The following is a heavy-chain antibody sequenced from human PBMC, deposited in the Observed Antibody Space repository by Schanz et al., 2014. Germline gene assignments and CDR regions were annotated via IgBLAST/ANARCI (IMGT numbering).Heavy chain of an antibody. J-gene: IGHJ1*01. V-gene: IGHV3-30*09. CDR2: ISYDGSTK. CDR3: ATGRAASNSGSAYFLY. CDR1: RFTFSSYT. Sequence: QVQLVESGGGVVQPGRSLRLSCAASRFTFSSYTMHWVRQAPGKGLEWVRLISYDGSTKYYADSMKGRFAISRANSKNTMFLQMRRLRPEDKAVYYCATGRAASNSGSAYFLYWGQGTLVTVSS. D-gene: IGHD6-13*01.